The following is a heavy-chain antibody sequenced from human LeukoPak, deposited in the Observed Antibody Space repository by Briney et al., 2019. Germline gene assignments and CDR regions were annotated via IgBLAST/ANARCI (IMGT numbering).Heavy chain of an antibody. Sequence: GGSLRLSCAASGFTFSEYNMNWVRLAPGKGLEWVSYISAVGAITHYADSVSGRFIISRDNAQNSLFLQMDRLRAEDTALYYCARQGFYDNSGYSNFDSWGQGILVTVSS. CDR2: ISAVGAIT. CDR3: ARQGFYDNSGYSNFDS. J-gene: IGHJ4*02. V-gene: IGHV3-69-1*02. D-gene: IGHD3-22*01. CDR1: GFTFSEYN.